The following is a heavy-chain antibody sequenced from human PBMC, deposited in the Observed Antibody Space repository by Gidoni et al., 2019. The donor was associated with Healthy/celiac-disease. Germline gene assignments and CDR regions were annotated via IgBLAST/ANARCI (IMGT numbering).Heavy chain of an antibody. J-gene: IGHJ6*02. CDR3: ARDSITMIVVRLYGMDV. D-gene: IGHD3-22*01. CDR2: ISAYNGNT. V-gene: IGHV1-18*01. Sequence: QVQLVQSGAEVKKPGASVKVSCKASAYTFPSYGISWVRQAPGQVLEWMGWISAYNGNTNYAQKLKGRVIMTTDKYTSTSYMELRSMRSDDTAVYYCARDSITMIVVRLYGMDVWGQGTTVTVSS. CDR1: AYTFPSYG.